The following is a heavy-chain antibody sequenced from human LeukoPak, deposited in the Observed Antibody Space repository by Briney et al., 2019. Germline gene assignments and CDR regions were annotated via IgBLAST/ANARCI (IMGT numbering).Heavy chain of an antibody. Sequence: PSETLSLTCTVSDGSINSYYWSWIRQPPGKGLEWIGYIYSTGSTNYNPSLKSRLIISLDTSKNQFSLILSSVSAADTAVYYCARRTKVGGRQQGDAFDIWGQGTMVTVSS. CDR1: DGSINSYY. J-gene: IGHJ3*02. CDR3: ARRTKVGGRQQGDAFDI. CDR2: IYSTGST. V-gene: IGHV4-59*01. D-gene: IGHD4-17*01.